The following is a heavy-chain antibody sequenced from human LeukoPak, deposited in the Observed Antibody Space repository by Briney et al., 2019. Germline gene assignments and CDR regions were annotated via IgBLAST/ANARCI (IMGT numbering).Heavy chain of an antibody. J-gene: IGHJ3*02. D-gene: IGHD6-25*01. CDR1: GGTFSSYA. Sequence: SVKVSCKASGGTFSSYAISWVRQAPGQGLEWMGGIIPIFGTANYAQKFQGRVTITADKSTSTDYMELSSLRSEDTAVYYCARDRRGGDAFDIWAKGQWSPSLQ. CDR3: ARDRRGGDAFDI. CDR2: IIPIFGTA. V-gene: IGHV1-69*06.